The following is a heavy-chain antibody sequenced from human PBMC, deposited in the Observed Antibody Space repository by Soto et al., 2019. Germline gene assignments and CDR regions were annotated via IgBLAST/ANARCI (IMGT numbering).Heavy chain of an antibody. J-gene: IGHJ1*01. D-gene: IGHD4-17*01. CDR3: ARSRTTVTPSGFQH. V-gene: IGHV4-59*01. Sequence: SETLSLTCTVSGGSINVYYWSWIRQPPGKGLEWVGYIYNSGSTNYNPSLKSRVTISVDTSKNQFSLKLSSVTAADTAVYYCARSRTTVTPSGFQHWGQGTLVTVSS. CDR1: GGSINVYY. CDR2: IYNSGST.